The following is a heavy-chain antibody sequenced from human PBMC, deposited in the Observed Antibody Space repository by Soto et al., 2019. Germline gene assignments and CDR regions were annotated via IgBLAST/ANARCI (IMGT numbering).Heavy chain of an antibody. J-gene: IGHJ6*02. D-gene: IGHD3-9*01. V-gene: IGHV4-34*01. Sequence: PSETLSLTGAVYGGSFRGYYGSWIRQPPGKGLEWIGEINHSGSTNYNPSLKSRVTISVDTSKNQFSLKLSSVTAADTAVYYCERVRGLRTGYPYYYSGMDVWPQGPTLPLCS. CDR3: ERVRGLRTGYPYYYSGMDV. CDR2: INHSGST. CDR1: GGSFRGYY.